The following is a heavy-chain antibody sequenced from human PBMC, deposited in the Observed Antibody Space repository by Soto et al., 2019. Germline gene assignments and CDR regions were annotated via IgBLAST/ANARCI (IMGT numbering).Heavy chain of an antibody. CDR3: ARHGTSSGGRVY. J-gene: IGHJ4*02. Sequence: QVQLVESGGGLVKPGGSLRLSCAASGFTFSDYYMSWIRQAPGKGLECVSYISSSGSTIYYADSVKGRFTIAKDNAKNSLNLQRNRLRAEDTAVYCSARHGTSSGGRVYWGQGTLVTVSS. V-gene: IGHV3-11*01. D-gene: IGHD2-15*01. CDR1: GFTFSDYY. CDR2: ISSSGSTI.